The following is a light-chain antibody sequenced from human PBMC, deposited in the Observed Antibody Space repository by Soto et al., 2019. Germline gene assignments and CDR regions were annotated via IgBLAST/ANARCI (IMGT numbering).Light chain of an antibody. CDR1: SSNIGAGYD. J-gene: IGLJ1*01. Sequence: VLTQPPSVSGAPGQRVTISCTGSSSNIGAGYDVHWYQQLPGTAPKLLIYGNSNRPSGVPDRFSGSKSGTSASLAITGLQAEDEADYYCQSYDSSLSAYVFGTGTKLTVL. CDR3: QSYDSSLSAYV. V-gene: IGLV1-40*01. CDR2: GNS.